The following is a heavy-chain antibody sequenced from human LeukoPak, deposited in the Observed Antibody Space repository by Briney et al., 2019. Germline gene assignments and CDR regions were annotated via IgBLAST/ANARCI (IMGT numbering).Heavy chain of an antibody. CDR3: AKSWATVTTGSSDWFDP. CDR2: ISGSGGNT. D-gene: IGHD4-17*01. V-gene: IGHV3-23*01. J-gene: IGHJ5*02. Sequence: TGGSLRLSCSASGFTFNNDAMSWVRQAPGRGLEWVSAISGSGGNTYYADSVKGRFTISRDHSKNTLYLQMNSLRAEDTAVYYCAKSWATVTTGSSDWFDPWGQGTLVTVSS. CDR1: GFTFNNDA.